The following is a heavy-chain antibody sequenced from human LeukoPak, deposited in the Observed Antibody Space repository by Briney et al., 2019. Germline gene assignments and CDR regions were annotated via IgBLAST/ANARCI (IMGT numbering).Heavy chain of an antibody. CDR3: AKDGYCSSTSCYWSY. CDR2: ISGSGGST. CDR1: GFTFSSYA. D-gene: IGHD2-2*03. V-gene: IGHV3-23*01. J-gene: IGHJ4*02. Sequence: GGSLRLSCAASGFTFSSYAMSWVRQGPGKGLEWVSGISGSGGSTYYADSVKGRFTISRDNSKNTLYVQMNSLRAEDTAVCYCAKDGYCSSTSCYWSYWGQGTLVTVSS.